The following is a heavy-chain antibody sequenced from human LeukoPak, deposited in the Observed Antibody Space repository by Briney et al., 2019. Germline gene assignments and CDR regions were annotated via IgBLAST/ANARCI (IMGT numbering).Heavy chain of an antibody. D-gene: IGHD3-22*01. CDR3: ARRADSSGYYWYFDY. CDR1: GGSISSGSYY. Sequence: SETLSLTCTVSGGSISSGSYYWSWIRQPAGKGLEWIGRIYTSGSTNYNPSLKSRVTISVDTSKNQFSLKLSSVTAADTAVYYCARRADSSGYYWYFDYWGQGTLVTVSS. J-gene: IGHJ4*02. CDR2: IYTSGST. V-gene: IGHV4-61*02.